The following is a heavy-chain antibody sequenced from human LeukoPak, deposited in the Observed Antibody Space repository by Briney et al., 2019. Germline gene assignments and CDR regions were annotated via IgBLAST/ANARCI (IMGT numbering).Heavy chain of an antibody. CDR3: ARGRSGWYPIDY. J-gene: IGHJ4*02. Sequence: HPGRSLRLSCAASGFTFSSYAMHWVRQAPGKGLEWVAVISYDGSNKYYADSVKGRFTISRDNSKNTLYLQMNSLRAEDTAVYCCARGRSGWYPIDYWGQGTLVTVSS. V-gene: IGHV3-30*04. CDR1: GFTFSSYA. D-gene: IGHD6-19*01. CDR2: ISYDGSNK.